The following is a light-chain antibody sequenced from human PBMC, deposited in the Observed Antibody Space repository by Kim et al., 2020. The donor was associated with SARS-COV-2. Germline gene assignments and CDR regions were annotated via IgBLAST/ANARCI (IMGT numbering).Light chain of an antibody. V-gene: IGKV3-15*01. Sequence: SPGERAPLSCRASQSVSSNLAWYQQKPGQVPRLLIYGASTRATGIPARFSGSGSGTEFTLTISSLQSEDFAVYYCQQYNNWPPWTFGQGTKVDIK. CDR3: QQYNNWPPWT. J-gene: IGKJ1*01. CDR1: QSVSSN. CDR2: GAS.